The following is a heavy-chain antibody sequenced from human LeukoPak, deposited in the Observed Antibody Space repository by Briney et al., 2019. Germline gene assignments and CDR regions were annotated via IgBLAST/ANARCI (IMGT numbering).Heavy chain of an antibody. V-gene: IGHV3-9*01. CDR3: ARIGGIVVVPAADY. J-gene: IGHJ4*02. CDR2: ISWNSGSI. CDR1: GFTFDDYA. Sequence: GGSLRLSCAASGFTFDDYAMHWVRQAPGKGLEWVSGISWNSGSIGYADSVKGRFTISRDNSKNTLYLQMNSLRAEDAAVYYCARIGGIVVVPAADYWGQGTLVTVSS. D-gene: IGHD2-2*01.